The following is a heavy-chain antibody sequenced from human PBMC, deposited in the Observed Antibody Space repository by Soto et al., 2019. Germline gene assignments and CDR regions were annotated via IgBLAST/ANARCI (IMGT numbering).Heavy chain of an antibody. V-gene: IGHV1-58*01. J-gene: IGHJ6*02. Sequence: SVKVSCKASGFTFTSSAVQWVRQARGQRLEWIGWIVVGSGNTNYAQKFQERVTITRDMSTSTAYMELSSLRSEDTAVYYCAADQAFYGSAPGYGMDVWGQGTTVTVSS. CDR1: GFTFTSSA. D-gene: IGHD3-10*01. CDR2: IVVGSGNT. CDR3: AADQAFYGSAPGYGMDV.